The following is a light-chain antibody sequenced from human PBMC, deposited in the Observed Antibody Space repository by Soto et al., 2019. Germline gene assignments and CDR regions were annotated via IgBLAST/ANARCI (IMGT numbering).Light chain of an antibody. CDR3: QQRSNWPPYT. V-gene: IGKV3-15*01. J-gene: IGKJ2*01. CDR2: DAF. Sequence: EIVMTQSPATLSVSPGERATLSCRASQSVSSNLAWYQQKPGQAPRLLIYDAFTRATGIPARFSGSGSGTEYTLTISSLEPEDFAVYYCQQRSNWPPYTFGQGTKLEIK. CDR1: QSVSSN.